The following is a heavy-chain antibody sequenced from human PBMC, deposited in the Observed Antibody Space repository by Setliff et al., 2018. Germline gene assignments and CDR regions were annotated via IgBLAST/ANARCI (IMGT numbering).Heavy chain of an antibody. D-gene: IGHD3-9*01. CDR2: IDWDDDK. Sequence: SGPTLVNPTQTLTLTCTFSGFSLSTSGMRVSWIRQPPGKALEWLARIDWDDDKFYSTSLKTRLTISKDTSKNQVVLTMTNMDPVDTATYYCAHVLRLFDILTGPDYWGQGTLVTVSS. CDR3: AHVLRLFDILTGPDY. CDR1: GFSLSTSGMR. J-gene: IGHJ4*02. V-gene: IGHV2-70*04.